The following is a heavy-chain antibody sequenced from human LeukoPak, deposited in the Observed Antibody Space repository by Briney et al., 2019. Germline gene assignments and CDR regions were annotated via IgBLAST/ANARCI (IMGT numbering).Heavy chain of an antibody. CDR2: ISSSGSTI. D-gene: IGHD6-6*01. V-gene: IGHV3-11*01. CDR1: GFTFSDYY. J-gene: IGHJ6*02. Sequence: GGSLRLSCAASGFTFSDYYMSWIRQAPGKGLAWVSYISSSGSTIYYADSVKGRLTISRDNAKNSLYLQMNSLRAEDTAVYYCARGGSSLYYYYGMDVWGQGTTVTVSS. CDR3: ARGGSSLYYYYGMDV.